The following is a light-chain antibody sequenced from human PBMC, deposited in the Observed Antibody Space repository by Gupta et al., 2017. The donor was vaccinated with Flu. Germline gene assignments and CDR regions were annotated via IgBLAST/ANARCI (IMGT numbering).Light chain of an antibody. Sequence: QSVLTQPPSVSGAPGQRVTISCHGSSSNIGAGYDVHWYQQLPGTAPKLLIYGNSNRPSGVPDRFSGSKSGTSASLAITVLQAEDEVDYYCQSYDSSLSGSRVFGGGTKLTVL. CDR2: GNS. CDR1: SSNIGAGYD. V-gene: IGLV1-40*01. J-gene: IGLJ3*02. CDR3: QSYDSSLSGSRV.